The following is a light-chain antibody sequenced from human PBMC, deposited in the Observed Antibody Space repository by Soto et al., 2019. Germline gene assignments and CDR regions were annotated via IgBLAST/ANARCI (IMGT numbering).Light chain of an antibody. CDR3: SSYTSISPYV. CDR2: EVS. J-gene: IGLJ1*01. CDR1: SSDFGSYNR. V-gene: IGLV2-18*02. Sequence: QSALTQPPSVSGSPGQSVTISCAGTSSDFGSYNRVSWYQQPPGTAPKLMISEVSNRPSGVPDRFSGSKSGNTASLTISGLQAEYEADYACSSYTSISPYVFGTGTIVTV.